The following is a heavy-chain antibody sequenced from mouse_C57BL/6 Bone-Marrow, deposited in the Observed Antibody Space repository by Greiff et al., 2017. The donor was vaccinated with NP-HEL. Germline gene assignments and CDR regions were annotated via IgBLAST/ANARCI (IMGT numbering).Heavy chain of an antibody. CDR3: TTVVAYAMDY. CDR2: IRLKSDNYAT. Sequence: DVKLVESGGGLVQPGGSMKLSCGASGFTFSNYWMNWVRQSPEKGLEWVAQIRLKSDNYATHYAESVKGRFTISRDDSKSSVYLQMNNLRAEDTGIYYCTTVVAYAMDYWGQGTSVTVSS. D-gene: IGHD1-1*01. J-gene: IGHJ4*01. CDR1: GFTFSNYW. V-gene: IGHV6-3*01.